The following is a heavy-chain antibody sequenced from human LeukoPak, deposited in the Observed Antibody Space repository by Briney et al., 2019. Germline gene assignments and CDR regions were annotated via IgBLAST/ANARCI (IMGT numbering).Heavy chain of an antibody. CDR2: INPDGSEQ. V-gene: IGHV3-7*04. CDR3: ARGQRSDSGYSPFDS. J-gene: IGHJ4*02. Sequence: GGSLRLSCAASGFAFGSSWMNWVRQAPGKGLEWVAKINPDGSEQDYVESVKGRFTISRDNAKNSVSLVMDTVSAGDTAVYFCARGQRSDSGYSPFDSWGQGTLVTVSS. D-gene: IGHD3-22*01. CDR1: GFAFGSSW.